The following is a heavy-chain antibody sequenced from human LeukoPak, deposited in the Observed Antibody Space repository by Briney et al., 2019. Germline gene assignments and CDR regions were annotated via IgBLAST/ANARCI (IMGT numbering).Heavy chain of an antibody. D-gene: IGHD1-14*01. CDR2: INHSGST. Sequence: PSETLSLTCAAYGGSFSGYYWSWIRQPPGKGLEWIGEINHSGSTNYNPSLKSRVTISVDTSKNQFSLKLSSVTAADTAVYYCARKPFYFDYWGQGTLVTVSS. V-gene: IGHV4-34*01. CDR3: ARKPFYFDY. J-gene: IGHJ4*02. CDR1: GGSFSGYY.